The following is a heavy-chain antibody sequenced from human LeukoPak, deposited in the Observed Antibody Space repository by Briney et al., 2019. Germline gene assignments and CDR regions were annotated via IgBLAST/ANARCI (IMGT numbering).Heavy chain of an antibody. Sequence: SETLSLTCTVSGVSISSSNSYWGWIRQPPGKGLEWIGSIYYSGNTYYNASLKSQVSISIDTSKNQFSLKLSSVTAADTAVYYCARGHYIFDFWGQGTLVTVSS. CDR1: GVSISSSNSY. J-gene: IGHJ4*02. CDR3: ARGHYIFDF. D-gene: IGHD4-11*01. CDR2: IYYSGNT. V-gene: IGHV4-39*07.